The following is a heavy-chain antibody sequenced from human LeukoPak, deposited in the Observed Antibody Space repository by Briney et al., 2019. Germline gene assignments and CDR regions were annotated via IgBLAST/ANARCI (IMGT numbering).Heavy chain of an antibody. J-gene: IGHJ4*02. CDR3: ARGTYDYVWGSYRPQYYFDY. Sequence: GASVKVSCTASGYTFTSYDINWVRQATGQGLEWMGWMNPNSGNTGYAQKFQGRVTMTRNTSISTAYMELSSLRSEDTAVYYCARGTYDYVWGSYRPQYYFDYWGQGTLVTVSS. CDR1: GYTFTSYD. CDR2: MNPNSGNT. V-gene: IGHV1-8*01. D-gene: IGHD3-16*02.